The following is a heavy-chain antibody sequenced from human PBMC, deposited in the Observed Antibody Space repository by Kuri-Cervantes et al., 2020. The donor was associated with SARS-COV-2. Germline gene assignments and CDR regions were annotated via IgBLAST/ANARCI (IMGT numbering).Heavy chain of an antibody. CDR3: AKTDTHFQH. V-gene: IGHV3-23*01. Sequence: LSLTCAASGFTVSSNYMSWVRQAPGKGLEWVSAISGSGGSTYYADSVKGRFTISRDNSKNTLYLQMNSLRAEDTAVYYCAKTDTHFQHWGQGTLVTVSS. CDR2: ISGSGGST. J-gene: IGHJ1*01. CDR1: GFTVSSNY.